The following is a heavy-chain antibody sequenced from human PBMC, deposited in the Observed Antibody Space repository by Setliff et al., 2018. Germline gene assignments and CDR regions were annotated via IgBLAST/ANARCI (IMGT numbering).Heavy chain of an antibody. CDR2: RYRSGTT. D-gene: IGHD2-15*01. Sequence: SETLSLTCTVSGYSISSGYYWGWIRQPPGKGLEWIGSRYRSGTTYYNPSLKSRVTISVDTSKNQFSLKLSSVTAADTAVYYCVRQLCSGGSCYATTFDYWGQGTLVTVSS. J-gene: IGHJ4*02. CDR3: VRQLCSGGSCYATTFDY. V-gene: IGHV4-38-2*02. CDR1: GYSISSGYY.